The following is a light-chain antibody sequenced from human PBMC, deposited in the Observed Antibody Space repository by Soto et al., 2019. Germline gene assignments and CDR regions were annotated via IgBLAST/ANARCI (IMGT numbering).Light chain of an antibody. CDR1: QSISSW. CDR2: DAS. J-gene: IGKJ1*01. V-gene: IGKV1-5*01. Sequence: DIQMTQSPSTLSASVGDRVTITCRASQSISSWLAWYQQKPGKAPKLLIYDASSLESGVPSRFSGSGSGTEFTLTINSLQPDDFATYYCQQYHSYPSTFGQGTKVEIK. CDR3: QQYHSYPST.